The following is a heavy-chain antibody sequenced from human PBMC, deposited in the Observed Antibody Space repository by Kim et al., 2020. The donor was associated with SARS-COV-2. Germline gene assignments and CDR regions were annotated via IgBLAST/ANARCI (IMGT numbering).Heavy chain of an antibody. V-gene: IGHV1-3*01. J-gene: IGHJ5*02. CDR1: GYTFTSYA. Sequence: ASVKVSCKASGYTFTSYAMHWVRQAPGQRLEWMGWINAGNGNTKYSQKFQGRVTITRDTSASTAYMELSSLRSEDTAVYYCARTHPGAVAKYNWFDPWGQGTLVTVSS. D-gene: IGHD6-19*01. CDR3: ARTHPGAVAKYNWFDP. CDR2: INAGNGNT.